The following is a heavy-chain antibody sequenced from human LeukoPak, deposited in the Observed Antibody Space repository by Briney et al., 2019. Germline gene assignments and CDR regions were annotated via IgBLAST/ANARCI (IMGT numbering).Heavy chain of an antibody. D-gene: IGHD2-15*01. CDR2: FSVYNGKT. Sequence: ASVKVSCKASGYTFTSYGIGGVRKAPGQGLELMGWFSVYNGKTNYAQKLKGRVTMTTDTSTSTAYMELRSLRSDDTAVYYCASPYCSGGTCYAHDAFDIWGQGTMVTVSS. J-gene: IGHJ3*02. CDR1: GYTFTSYG. V-gene: IGHV1-18*01. CDR3: ASPYCSGGTCYAHDAFDI.